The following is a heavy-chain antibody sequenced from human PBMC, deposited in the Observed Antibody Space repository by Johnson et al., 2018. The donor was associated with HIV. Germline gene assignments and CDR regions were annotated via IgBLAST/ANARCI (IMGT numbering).Heavy chain of an antibody. V-gene: IGHV3-33*06. Sequence: QVQLVESGGGVVQPGRSLRLSCVASGFTFSTYGMHWVRQAPGKGLEWVAVIWYDGSNKYYADSVKGRLTISRDNSKNTLYLQMNSLRAEDTDVYYCAKWGSMRATSAFDIWGQGTMVTVSS. D-gene: IGHD1-26*01. CDR3: AKWGSMRATSAFDI. CDR1: GFTFSTYG. CDR2: IWYDGSNK. J-gene: IGHJ3*02.